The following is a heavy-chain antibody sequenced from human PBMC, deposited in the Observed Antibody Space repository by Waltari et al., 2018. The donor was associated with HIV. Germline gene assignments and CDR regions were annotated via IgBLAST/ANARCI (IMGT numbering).Heavy chain of an antibody. CDR1: GGSFSGYY. D-gene: IGHD3-3*01. CDR3: ARGQDYDFWSGYYYDY. V-gene: IGHV4-34*01. CDR2: INHSGST. Sequence: QLQLQQWGAGLLKPSETLSLTCAVYGGSFSGYYWSWIRQPPGKGLEWIGEINHSGSTNYNPSLKSRVTISVDTSKNQFSLKLSSVTAADTAVYYCARGQDYDFWSGYYYDYWGQGTLVTVSS. J-gene: IGHJ4*02.